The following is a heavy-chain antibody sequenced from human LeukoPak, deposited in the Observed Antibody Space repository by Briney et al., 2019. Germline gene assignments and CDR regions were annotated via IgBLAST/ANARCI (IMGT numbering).Heavy chain of an antibody. D-gene: IGHD5-24*01. V-gene: IGHV3-30*02. CDR3: AKQMATIPFDY. CDR2: IWYDGSDN. CDR1: GFTFSSYV. Sequence: PGGSLRLSCVPSGFTFSSYVMHWVRQAPGKGLEWVALIWYDGSDNYYADSVKCRFTISRDNSKNTLYLQMNSLRAEDTAVYYCAKQMATIPFDYWGQGTLVTVSS. J-gene: IGHJ4*02.